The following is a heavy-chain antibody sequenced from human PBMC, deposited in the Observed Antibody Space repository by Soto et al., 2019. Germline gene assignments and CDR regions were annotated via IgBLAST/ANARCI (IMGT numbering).Heavy chain of an antibody. CDR3: ARDRLRLGELSLLGYFDY. D-gene: IGHD3-16*02. CDR1: GFTFSRHT. CDR2: ISYDGSNK. Sequence: QVQLEESGGGMVQPGRSLRLSCAASGFTFSRHTMHWVRQAPGKGLEWMASISYDGSNKYYADSVKGRFTISRDNSKNTLSVQMDSLRAEDTAVYYCARDRLRLGELSLLGYFDYWGQGTLVTVSS. J-gene: IGHJ4*02. V-gene: IGHV3-30*04.